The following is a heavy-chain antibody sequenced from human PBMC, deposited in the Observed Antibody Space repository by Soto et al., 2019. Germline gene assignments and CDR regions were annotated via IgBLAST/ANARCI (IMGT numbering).Heavy chain of an antibody. D-gene: IGHD6-6*01. V-gene: IGHV1-46*01. CDR1: GYTFTSYY. CDR3: ARDMGSSSAFDY. J-gene: IGHJ4*02. CDR2: INPSCGST. Sequence: ASVKVSCKASGYTFTSYYMHWVRQAPGQGLEWMGIINPSCGSTSYAQKFQGRVTMTADTSTSTAYMELSSLRSEDTAVYYCARDMGSSSAFDYWGQGTLVTVSS.